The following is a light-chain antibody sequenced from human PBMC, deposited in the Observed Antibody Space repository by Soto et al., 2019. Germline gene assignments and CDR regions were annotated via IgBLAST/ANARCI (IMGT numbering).Light chain of an antibody. CDR2: EVY. J-gene: IGLJ2*01. CDR3: SSYAASDSFVV. CDR1: SSDGGGYNY. Sequence: QSALTQPPSASGSPGQSVTISCTGTSSDGGGYNYVSWYQHHPDKAPKLIIYEVYKRPSGVPDRFSGSKSGNTASLTVSGLQAEDEAEYYCSSYAASDSFVVFGGGTKLTVL. V-gene: IGLV2-8*01.